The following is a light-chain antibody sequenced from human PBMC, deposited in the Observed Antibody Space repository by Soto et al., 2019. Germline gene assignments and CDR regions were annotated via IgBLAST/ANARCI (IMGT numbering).Light chain of an antibody. CDR1: SSDVGAYNY. CDR2: DVN. Sequence: QSALTQPASVSGSPGQSITISCTGTSSDVGAYNYDSWYQQHPGKVPKLIIYDVNNRPSGVSNRFSGSKSGNTASLTISGLQTEVEADYYCSSYTSATTYVFGTGTKVTVL. J-gene: IGLJ1*01. CDR3: SSYTSATTYV. V-gene: IGLV2-14*01.